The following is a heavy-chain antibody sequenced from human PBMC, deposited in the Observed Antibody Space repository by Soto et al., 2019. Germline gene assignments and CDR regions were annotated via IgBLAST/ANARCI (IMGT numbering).Heavy chain of an antibody. J-gene: IGHJ5*01. CDR2: ISDDGSRT. CDR1: GFTSNTFE. V-gene: IGHV3-23*01. Sequence: EVQLLESGGGLVQPGGSLRLSCAASGFTSNTFEMSWVRQAPGRGLEWVSFISDDGSRTYYADTVKGRFTISRDNSKYTLYLQMNSLTVEDTAVYACVTGGWLDFWGQGTLVTVSS. D-gene: IGHD3-16*01. CDR3: VTGGWLDF.